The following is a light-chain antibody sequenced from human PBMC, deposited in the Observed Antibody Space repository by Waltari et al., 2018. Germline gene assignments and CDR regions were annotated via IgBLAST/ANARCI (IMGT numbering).Light chain of an antibody. Sequence: QSALTQPASVSGSPGQSITISCSGTSSDVGGYNYVSWYQQHPGNAPKLMIYDVTRWPSGVSNRFSGSKSGNAASLTIFGLQAEDEADYYCASYTSTRTVVFGGGTRVTVL. CDR3: ASYTSTRTVV. CDR2: DVT. V-gene: IGLV2-14*01. CDR1: SSDVGGYNY. J-gene: IGLJ2*01.